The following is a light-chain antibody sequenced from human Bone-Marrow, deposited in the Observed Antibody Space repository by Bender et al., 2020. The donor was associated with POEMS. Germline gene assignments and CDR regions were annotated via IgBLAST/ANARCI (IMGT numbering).Light chain of an antibody. V-gene: IGLV1-44*01. Sequence: QSVLTQPPSASGTPGQRVTISCSGGSIGRNPINWYQQLPGTAPRLVIYADDRRPSGVPNRFSASKSGSSASLAIKGLQSGGSACYFCFTRGGRLNSLLVGGGTELTVL. CDR1: SIGRNP. CDR2: ADD. J-gene: IGLJ2*01. CDR3: FTRGGRLNSLL.